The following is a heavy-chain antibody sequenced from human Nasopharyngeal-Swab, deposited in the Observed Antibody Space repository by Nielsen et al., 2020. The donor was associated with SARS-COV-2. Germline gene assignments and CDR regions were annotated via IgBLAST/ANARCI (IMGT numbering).Heavy chain of an antibody. Sequence: WIRQPPGKGLEWIGYIYYSGSTNYNPSLKSRVTISVDTSKNQFSLKLSSVTAADTAVYYCARDIQWYSSSWYQPAGWFDPWGQGTLVTV. CDR3: ARDIQWYSSSWYQPAGWFDP. D-gene: IGHD6-13*01. V-gene: IGHV4-59*01. CDR2: IYYSGST. J-gene: IGHJ5*02.